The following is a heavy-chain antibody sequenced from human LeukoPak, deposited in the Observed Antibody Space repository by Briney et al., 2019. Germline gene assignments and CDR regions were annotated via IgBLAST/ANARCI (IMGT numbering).Heavy chain of an antibody. CDR2: IYYSGST. D-gene: IGHD3-9*01. J-gene: IGHJ5*02. Sequence: SETLSLTCTVSGGSISSGDYYWSWIRQPPGKGLEWIGYIYYSGSTYYNPSLKSRVTISVDTSKNQFSLKLSSVTAADTAVYYCARAGYYDILTGYWEELWFDPWAREPWSPSPQ. CDR3: ARAGYYDILTGYWEELWFDP. V-gene: IGHV4-30-4*01. CDR1: GGSISSGDYY.